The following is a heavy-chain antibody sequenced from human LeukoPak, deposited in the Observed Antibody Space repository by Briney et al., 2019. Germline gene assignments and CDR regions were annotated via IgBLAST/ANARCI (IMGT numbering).Heavy chain of an antibody. CDR1: GGTFSSYA. CDR2: IIPIFGTA. D-gene: IGHD3-10*01. V-gene: IGHV1-69*13. J-gene: IGHJ6*03. CDR3: ATNRITRYYYGSGSYVNRNYYYMDV. Sequence: GASVKVSCKASGGTFSSYAISWVRQAPGQGLEWMGGIIPIFGTANYAQKFQGRVTITADESTSTAYMELSSLRSEDTAVYYCATNRITRYYYGSGSYVNRNYYYMDVWGKGTTVTISS.